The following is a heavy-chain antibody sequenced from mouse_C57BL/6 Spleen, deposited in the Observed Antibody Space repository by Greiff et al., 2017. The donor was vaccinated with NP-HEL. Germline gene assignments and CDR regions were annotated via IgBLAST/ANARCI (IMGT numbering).Heavy chain of an antibody. V-gene: IGHV1-15*01. CDR2: IDPETGGT. Sequence: VKLLESGAELVRPGASVTLSCKASGYTFTDYEMHWVKQTPVHGLEWIGAIDPETGGTAYNQKFKGKAILTADKSSSTAYMELRSLTSEDSAVYYCTRSTMVKRFAYWGQGTLVTVSA. J-gene: IGHJ3*01. CDR1: GYTFTDYE. D-gene: IGHD2-1*01. CDR3: TRSTMVKRFAY.